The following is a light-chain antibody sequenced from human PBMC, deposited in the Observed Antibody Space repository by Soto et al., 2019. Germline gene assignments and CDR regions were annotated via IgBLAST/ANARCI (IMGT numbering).Light chain of an antibody. J-gene: IGLJ2*01. Sequence: QSALTQPRSVSGSPGQSVTISCTGTSSDVGGYNYVSWYQQHPGKAPKLMIYDVSKRPSEVPDRFSGSKSGNTASLTISGLQAEDEADYYCCSYAGSYTLGVFGGGTKLTVL. CDR1: SSDVGGYNY. CDR2: DVS. V-gene: IGLV2-11*01. CDR3: CSYAGSYTLGV.